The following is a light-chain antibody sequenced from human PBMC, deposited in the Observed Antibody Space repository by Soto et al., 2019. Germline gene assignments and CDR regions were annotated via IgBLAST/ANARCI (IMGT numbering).Light chain of an antibody. J-gene: IGKJ4*01. Sequence: EIVLTQSPGTLSLSPGEGATLSCRASQRVSTSYFAWYQQKPGQAPRLLIYATSNRATYIPDRFSGSGSGTDFSLTISRLEPEDCAVYYCHQYGASPFTFGGGTKVEIK. CDR1: QRVSTSY. CDR2: ATS. V-gene: IGKV3-20*01. CDR3: HQYGASPFT.